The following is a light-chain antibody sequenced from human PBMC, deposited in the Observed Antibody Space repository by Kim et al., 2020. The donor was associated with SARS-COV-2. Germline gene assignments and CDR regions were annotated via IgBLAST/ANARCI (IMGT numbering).Light chain of an antibody. CDR2: DVF. V-gene: IGLV2-11*01. CDR1: SSDVGDYNH. CDR3: CSYASTYVV. J-gene: IGLJ2*01. Sequence: PGQSVTISCTGTSSDVGDYNHVSWYQDHPGKAPKLIIYDVFKRPSGVPDRFSGSKSGNTASLTISGLQAEDEADYYCCSYASTYVVFGGGTQLTVL.